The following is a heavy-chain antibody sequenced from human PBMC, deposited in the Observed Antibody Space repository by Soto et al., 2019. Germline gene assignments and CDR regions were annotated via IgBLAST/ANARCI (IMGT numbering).Heavy chain of an antibody. V-gene: IGHV3-48*02. Sequence: GGSLRLSCAASGFTFSTYNMNWVRQAPGKGLEWVSYISASSSTIYYADSVKGRFTISRDNAKNSLYLQMNSLRDEDTALYYCAREVRQQPDNNWFDPWGQGTLVTVSS. CDR1: GFTFSTYN. D-gene: IGHD6-13*01. CDR2: ISASSSTI. CDR3: AREVRQQPDNNWFDP. J-gene: IGHJ5*02.